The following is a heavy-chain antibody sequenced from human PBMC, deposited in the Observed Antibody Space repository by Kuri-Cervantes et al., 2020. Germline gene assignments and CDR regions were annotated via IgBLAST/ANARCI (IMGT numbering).Heavy chain of an antibody. CDR1: GFTFSDYY. V-gene: IGHV3-11*04. CDR2: ISSSGSTI. Sequence: GSLRLSCAASGFTFSDYYMSWIRQAPGKGLEWVSYISSSGSTIYYADSVKGRFTISRDNSKNTLYLQMNSLRAEDTAVYYCAKYRALYYYYGMDVWGQGTTVTVSS. J-gene: IGHJ6*02. D-gene: IGHD5-12*01. CDR3: AKYRALYYYYGMDV.